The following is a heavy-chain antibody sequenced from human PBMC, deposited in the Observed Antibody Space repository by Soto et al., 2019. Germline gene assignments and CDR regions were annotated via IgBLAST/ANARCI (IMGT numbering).Heavy chain of an antibody. J-gene: IGHJ4*02. V-gene: IGHV1-18*01. CDR1: GYNFINCG. CDR3: VRDLDGSGSYYTGY. CDR2: IRVHNGNT. Sequence: ASVKVSCKASGYNFINCGITWVRQAPGQGLEWMGWIRVHNGNTNYAQKLQGRVTMTTDTSTSTAYMELRSLRSDDTAVYYCVRDLDGSGSYYTGYWGPGTLVTVSS. D-gene: IGHD3-10*01.